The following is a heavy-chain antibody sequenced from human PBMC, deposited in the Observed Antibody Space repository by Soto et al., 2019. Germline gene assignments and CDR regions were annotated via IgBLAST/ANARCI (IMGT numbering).Heavy chain of an antibody. V-gene: IGHV1-69*06. CDR2: IIPIFGTA. J-gene: IGHJ6*02. CDR3: ARDRSETAMISYYYYYGMDV. Sequence: GASVKVSCKASGGTFSSCAISWVRQAPGQGLEWMGGIIPIFGTANYAQKFQGRVTITADKSTSTAYMELSSLRSEDTAVYYCARDRSETAMISYYYYYGMDVWGQGTTVTVSS. CDR1: GGTFSSCA. D-gene: IGHD5-18*01.